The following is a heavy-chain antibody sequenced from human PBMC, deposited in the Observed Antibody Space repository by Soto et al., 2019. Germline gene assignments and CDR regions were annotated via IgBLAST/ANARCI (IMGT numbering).Heavy chain of an antibody. CDR3: AHRPSYCSPGSCYSGFDY. Sequence: QITLKESGPTLVKPTQTLTLTCTFSGFSLSTSGVGVGWIRQPPGKALEWLALIYWDDDKRYSPSLKSRLTITKDTSKNQVVLTMTNMDHVDTATYYCAHRPSYCSPGSCYSGFDYWGQGTLVTVSS. V-gene: IGHV2-5*02. J-gene: IGHJ4*02. CDR2: IYWDDDK. D-gene: IGHD2-15*01. CDR1: GFSLSTSGVG.